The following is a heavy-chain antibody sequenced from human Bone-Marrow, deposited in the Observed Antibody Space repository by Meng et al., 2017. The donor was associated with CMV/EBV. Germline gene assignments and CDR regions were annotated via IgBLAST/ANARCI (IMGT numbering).Heavy chain of an antibody. CDR3: ARGWLAD. CDR1: GFTFSDAD. J-gene: IGHJ4*02. CDR2: IRPSGSTT. D-gene: IGHD3-22*01. V-gene: IGHV3-11*01. Sequence: SLGLSCATSGFTFSDADMHWIRQAPGKGLGWVSYIRPSGSTTYYADSVKGRFTISRDNAKNSMYLQVNSLRVEDTAVYHCARGWLADWGQGTLVTVSS.